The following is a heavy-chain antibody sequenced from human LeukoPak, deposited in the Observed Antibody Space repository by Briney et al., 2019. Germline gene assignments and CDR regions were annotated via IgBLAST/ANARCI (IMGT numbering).Heavy chain of an antibody. J-gene: IGHJ4*02. V-gene: IGHV1-24*01. CDR2: FDPEDGET. D-gene: IGHD3-22*01. Sequence: ASVKVSCKVSGYTLTELSMHWVRQAPGEGLEWMGGFDPEDGETIYAQKFQGRVTMTEDTSTDTAYMELSSLRSEDTAVYYCATEPLLRYYYDSSGYNPPRYWGQGTLVTVSS. CDR1: GYTLTELS. CDR3: ATEPLLRYYYDSSGYNPPRY.